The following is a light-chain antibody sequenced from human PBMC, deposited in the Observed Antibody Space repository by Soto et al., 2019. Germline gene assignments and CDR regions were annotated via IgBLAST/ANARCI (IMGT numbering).Light chain of an antibody. CDR2: DAS. CDR3: QQYNGYSRT. V-gene: IGKV1-5*01. Sequence: DIQMTQSPSTLSASVGDRVTITCRARQSISSWLAWYQQKPGKAPKLLIYDASRLESGVPSRFSGSGSGTEFTLTISSLQPDDFATYYCQQYNGYSRTFGQGTKVEIK. J-gene: IGKJ1*01. CDR1: QSISSW.